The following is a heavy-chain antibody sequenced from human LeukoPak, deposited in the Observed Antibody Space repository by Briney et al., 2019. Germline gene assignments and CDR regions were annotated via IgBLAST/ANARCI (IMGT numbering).Heavy chain of an antibody. V-gene: IGHV3-73*01. J-gene: IGHJ4*02. CDR1: GFTFSGSA. CDR3: TRLDDY. Sequence: GGFLRLSCAASGFTFSGSAMHWVRQASGKGLEWVGRIRSKANSYATTYVASVKGRFTISRDDSKNTAYLQMNSLKTEDTAVYYCTRLDDYWGQGTLVTVSS. CDR2: IRSKANSYAT.